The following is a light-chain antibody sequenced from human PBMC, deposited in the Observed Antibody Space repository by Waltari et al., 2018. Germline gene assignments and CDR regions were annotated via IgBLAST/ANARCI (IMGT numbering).Light chain of an antibody. V-gene: IGLV1-44*01. CDR2: SSN. CDR3: ATWDYSLDGQV. J-gene: IGLJ3*02. Sequence: QSVLTQPPSASGTPGQRVTITCSGSRSNIGADVVNWYQVLPGPAPKLLIYSSNQRPSGVPERFSGSKSGTSASLVISGLQSEDEAEYYCATWDYSLDGQVFGGGTKLTVL. CDR1: RSNIGADV.